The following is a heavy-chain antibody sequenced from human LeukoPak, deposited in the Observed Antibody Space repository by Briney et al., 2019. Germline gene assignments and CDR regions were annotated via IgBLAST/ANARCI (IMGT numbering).Heavy chain of an antibody. CDR3: ARLRLWFGDRYFDY. V-gene: IGHV4-59*01. D-gene: IGHD3-10*01. J-gene: IGHJ4*02. CDR1: GGSITNYY. CDR2: IHSSGST. Sequence: SETLSLTCTVSGGSITNYYWNWIRQPPRKGLEWIGYIHSSGSTKSNPSLKSRVTIYVDPSKKQFSLKLSSVTTADTAVYYCARLRLWFGDRYFDYWGQGTLVTVSS.